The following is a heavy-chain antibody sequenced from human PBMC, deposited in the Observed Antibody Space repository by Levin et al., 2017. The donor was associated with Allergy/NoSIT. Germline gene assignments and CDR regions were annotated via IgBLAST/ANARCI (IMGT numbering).Heavy chain of an antibody. CDR2: ISGSGGST. CDR1: GFTFSSYA. J-gene: IGHJ4*02. CDR3: AKDFTPMVRGVITSNLFDY. Sequence: GGSLRLSCAASGFTFSSYAMSWVRQAPGKGLEWVSAISGSGGSTYYADSVKGRFTISRDNSKNTLYLQMNSLRAEDTAVYYCAKDFTPMVRGVITSNLFDYWGQGTLVTVSS. D-gene: IGHD3-10*01. V-gene: IGHV3-23*01.